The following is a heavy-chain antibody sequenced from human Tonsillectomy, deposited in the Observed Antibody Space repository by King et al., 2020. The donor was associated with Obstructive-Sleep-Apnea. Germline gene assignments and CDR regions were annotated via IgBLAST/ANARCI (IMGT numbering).Heavy chain of an antibody. CDR3: ASLWDDGY. J-gene: IGHJ4*02. CDR1: GFTFNSYW. CDR2: INQNGGDK. V-gene: IGHV3-7*01. D-gene: IGHD1-1*01. Sequence: VQLVESGGGLVQPGGSLRLSCAASGFTFNSYWMTWVRQTPGKGLEWVATINQNGGDKYYVESVQGRFTISRDNAKNSLFLQMNSLRVDDTAVHYCASLWDDGYWGQGTLVTVSS.